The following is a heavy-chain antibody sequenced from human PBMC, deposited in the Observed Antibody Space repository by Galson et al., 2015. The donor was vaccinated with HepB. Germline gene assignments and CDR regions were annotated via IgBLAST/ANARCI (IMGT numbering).Heavy chain of an antibody. D-gene: IGHD3-22*01. CDR2: IVGSGVGT. V-gene: IGHV3-23*01. CDR3: AKRGLDDGSGYYGE. CDR1: GFTFSTYA. Sequence: SLRLSCAASGFTFSTYAMGWVRQALGKGLEWVSGIVGSGVGTYYADSVKGRFTISRDNSKDTLWLQLRSLRAEDTAVYYCAKRGLDDGSGYYGEWGQGTLVTVSS. J-gene: IGHJ4*02.